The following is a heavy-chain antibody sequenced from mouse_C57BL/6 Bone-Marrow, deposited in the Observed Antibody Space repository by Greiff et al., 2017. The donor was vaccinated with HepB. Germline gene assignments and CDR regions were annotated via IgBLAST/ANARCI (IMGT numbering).Heavy chain of an antibody. CDR3: ARFDWRGYYAMDY. CDR2: IDPSDSYT. D-gene: IGHD2-13*01. Sequence: VQLQQPGAELVKPGASVKLSCKASGYTFTSYWMQWVKQRPGQGLEWIGEIDPSDSYTNYNQKFKGKATLTVDTSSSTAYMQLSSLTSEDSAVYYCARFDWRGYYAMDYWGQGTSVTVSS. J-gene: IGHJ4*01. CDR1: GYTFTSYW. V-gene: IGHV1-50*01.